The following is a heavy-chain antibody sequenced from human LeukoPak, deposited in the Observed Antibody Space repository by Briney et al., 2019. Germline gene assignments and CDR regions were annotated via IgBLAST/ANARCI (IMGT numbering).Heavy chain of an antibody. D-gene: IGHD6-13*01. CDR3: ATRSYSAGRDF. V-gene: IGHV3-23*01. J-gene: IGHJ4*02. CDR1: GFTFSSYA. Sequence: PGASLRLSCAASGFTFSSYAMTWVRQAPGKGLEWVSGISRSGDSTDYADSVKGRFTISRDNPKNMVYLQMNSLGVEDTAVYFCATRSYSAGRDFWGQGTLVTVSS. CDR2: ISRSGDST.